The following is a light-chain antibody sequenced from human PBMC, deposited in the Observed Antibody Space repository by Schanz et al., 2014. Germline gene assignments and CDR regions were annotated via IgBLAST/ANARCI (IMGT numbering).Light chain of an antibody. CDR2: EVS. CDR1: SSDIGGRAY. V-gene: IGLV2-23*02. CDR3: CSYAGLSSWV. Sequence: QSALTQPASVSGSPGQSITISCTGTSSDIGGRAYVSWDQQRPGKAPKLMIYEVSKRPSGVSNRLSGSKSGNTASLTISGLLAEGETDYYCCSYAGLSSWVFGGGTKVTVL. J-gene: IGLJ3*02.